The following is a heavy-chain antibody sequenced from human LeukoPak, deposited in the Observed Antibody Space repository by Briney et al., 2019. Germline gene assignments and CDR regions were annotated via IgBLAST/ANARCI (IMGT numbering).Heavy chain of an antibody. D-gene: IGHD3-10*01. V-gene: IGHV3-30*18. CDR1: GFTFSSYG. Sequence: GGSLRLSCAASGFTFSSYGMHWVRQAPGKGLEWVAVISYDGSNKYYADSVKGRFTISRDNSKNTLYLQMNSLRAEDTAVYYCAKVAGSMVRGVPLDYWGQGTLVTVSS. J-gene: IGHJ4*02. CDR2: ISYDGSNK. CDR3: AKVAGSMVRGVPLDY.